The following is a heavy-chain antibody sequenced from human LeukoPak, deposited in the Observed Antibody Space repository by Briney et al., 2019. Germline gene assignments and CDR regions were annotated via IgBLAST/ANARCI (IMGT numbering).Heavy chain of an antibody. Sequence: ASVRLPRRASRYTFTSNYIHWVRQAPGQALEWMGMLYPRDGSTSYAQKLQDRVTVTRHTPEHTVHRELNGVSSEDRAVFHCERDQGDFDYWGQGGLVTV. CDR1: RYTFTSNY. CDR3: ERDQGDFDY. V-gene: IGHV1-46*01. CDR2: LYPRDGST. J-gene: IGHJ4*02.